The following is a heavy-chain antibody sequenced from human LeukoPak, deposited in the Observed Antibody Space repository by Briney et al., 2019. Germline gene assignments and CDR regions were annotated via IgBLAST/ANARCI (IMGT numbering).Heavy chain of an antibody. CDR2: IDYGATT. J-gene: IGHJ5*02. CDR1: GGSINGGRYR. Sequence: SQTLSLTCTVSGGSINGGRYRWSWIRQHPGKGLEWIGYIDYGATTSYNPSLKSRVSISVDTSKNQFSLTVSSVTAADTAVYYCARTASNWFDPWGHGSLVTVSS. CDR3: ARTASNWFDP. V-gene: IGHV4-31*03.